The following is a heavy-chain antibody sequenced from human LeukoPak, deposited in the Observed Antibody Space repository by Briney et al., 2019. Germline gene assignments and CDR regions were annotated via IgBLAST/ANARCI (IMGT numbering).Heavy chain of an antibody. CDR3: TTEETAFGVVVPPQFDY. V-gene: IGHV3-15*01. J-gene: IGHJ4*02. Sequence: KTGGSLRLSCVASGFTFSNAWMSWVRQAPGKGLEWVGRIKSKTDGGTTDYAAPVKGRFTISRDDSKNTLYLQMNSLKTEDTAVYYCTTEETAFGVVVPPQFDYWGQGTLVTVSS. CDR2: IKSKTDGGTT. CDR1: GFTFSNAW. D-gene: IGHD3-3*01.